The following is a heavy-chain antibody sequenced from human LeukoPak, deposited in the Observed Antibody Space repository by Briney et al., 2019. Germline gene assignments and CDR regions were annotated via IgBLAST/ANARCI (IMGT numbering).Heavy chain of an antibody. CDR3: ARESKAVAAAGTTGY. CDR2: IYSGGST. V-gene: IGHV3-53*01. Sequence: GGSLRLSCAASGFTVSSNYMSWVRQAPGKGLEWVSVIYSGGSTYYADSVKGRFTISRDNSKNTRYLQMNSLRAEDTAVYYCARESKAVAAAGTTGYWGQGTLVTVSS. J-gene: IGHJ4*02. CDR1: GFTVSSNY. D-gene: IGHD6-13*01.